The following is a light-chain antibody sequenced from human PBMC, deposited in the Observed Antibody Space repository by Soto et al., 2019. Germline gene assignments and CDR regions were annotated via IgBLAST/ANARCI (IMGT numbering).Light chain of an antibody. CDR2: RNN. CDR3: AAWGDDSLSAL. V-gene: IGLV1-47*01. CDR1: PSNIGANY. Sequence: QSVLTQAPSASAAPGQTVTISFSGSPSNIGANYVFWYQHRPGTAPKLLIYRNNQRPSGVPDRFSGSKSGASASLTISGLRAEDEADYYCAAWGDDSLSALFGGGTKLTVL. J-gene: IGLJ3*02.